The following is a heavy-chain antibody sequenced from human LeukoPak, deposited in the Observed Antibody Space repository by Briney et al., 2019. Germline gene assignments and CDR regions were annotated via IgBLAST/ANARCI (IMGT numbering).Heavy chain of an antibody. V-gene: IGHV1-69*13. D-gene: IGHD6-19*01. CDR3: ARPYSSGWWYYFDY. CDR1: GGTFSSYA. J-gene: IGHJ4*02. Sequence: ASVKVSCKASGGTFSSYAISWVRQAPGQGLEWMGGIIPIFGTADYAQKFQGRVTITADESTSTAYMELSSLRSEDTAVYYCARPYSSGWWYYFDYWGQGTLVTVSS. CDR2: IIPIFGTA.